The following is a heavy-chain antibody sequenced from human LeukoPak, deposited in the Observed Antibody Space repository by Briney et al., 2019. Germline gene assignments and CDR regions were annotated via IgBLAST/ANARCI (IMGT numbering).Heavy chain of an antibody. J-gene: IGHJ2*01. V-gene: IGHV1-69*13. CDR3: AKEEDTALVTGYLNL. D-gene: IGHD5-18*01. CDR2: IIPPFGTA. CDR1: GGTFGRYV. Sequence: SVKVSCKASGGTFGRYVISWVRQAPGQGLEWMGGIIPPFGTAHYAQKFQDRLTITADESATTVYMEMSSLRSEDTAMYYCAKEEDTALVTGYLNLWGRGTLVTVAA.